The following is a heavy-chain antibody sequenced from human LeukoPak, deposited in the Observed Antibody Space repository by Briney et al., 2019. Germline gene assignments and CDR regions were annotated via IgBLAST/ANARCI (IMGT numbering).Heavy chain of an antibody. CDR3: ARGFRDSKTYSFDY. Sequence: GASVKVSCKPSGYTFMRYYIYWMRQAPGHEPEWLGRINTNSGATKHAQKSRDRVTMTRDTSTNTAYIELSGPTPDDTAMYYCARGFRDSKTYSFDYWGQGSLVTVS. CDR2: INTNSGAT. D-gene: IGHD3-22*01. J-gene: IGHJ4*02. CDR1: GYTFMRYY. V-gene: IGHV1-2*06.